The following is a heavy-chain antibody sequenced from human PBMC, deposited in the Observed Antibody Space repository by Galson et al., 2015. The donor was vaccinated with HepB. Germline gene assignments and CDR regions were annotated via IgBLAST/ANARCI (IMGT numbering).Heavy chain of an antibody. CDR1: GDSISNDRW. J-gene: IGHJ4*02. D-gene: IGHD3-10*01. CDR2: AYHSGGT. CDR3: ARAKEGRGYFDY. Sequence: ETLSLTCAVSGDSISNDRWWSWVRQPPGEGLEGIGEAYHSGGTNYRPSLKSRVTISVDKSKNQFSLKLTSVTAADTAVYYCARAKEGRGYFDYWGQGTLVTVSS. V-gene: IGHV4-4*02.